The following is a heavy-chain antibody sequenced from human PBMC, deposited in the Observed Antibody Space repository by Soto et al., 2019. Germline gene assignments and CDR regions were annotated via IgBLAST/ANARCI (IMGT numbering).Heavy chain of an antibody. D-gene: IGHD3-22*01. V-gene: IGHV4-39*01. J-gene: IGHJ3*01. CDR2: VFYSGSS. CDR3: ALHGAYYFDSSVYSDAFDL. CDR1: HGFNNSSNNY. Sequence: QLQLQEPGPGLVKPSETLSLTCSVSHGFNNSSNNYWGWIRQSPGKRLEWIGGVFYSGSSYYNPSLKSRVSKSVHTSRNQFSLRLTSLTAADPAVYYCALHGAYYFDSSVYSDAFDLWGQGTLVTVSS.